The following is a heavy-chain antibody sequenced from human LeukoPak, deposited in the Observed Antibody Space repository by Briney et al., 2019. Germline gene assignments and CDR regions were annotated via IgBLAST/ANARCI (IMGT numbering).Heavy chain of an antibody. D-gene: IGHD2-2*01. CDR3: ARETGTPETNIVVVPAAIPYGMDV. Sequence: RAGGSLRLSCAASGFTFSDYYMSWIRQAPGKRLEWVSYISSSGSTIYYADSVKGRFTISRDNAKNSLYLQMNSLRAEDTAVYYCARETGTPETNIVVVPAAIPYGMDVWGQGTTVTVSS. CDR1: GFTFSDYY. CDR2: ISSSGSTI. J-gene: IGHJ6*02. V-gene: IGHV3-11*01.